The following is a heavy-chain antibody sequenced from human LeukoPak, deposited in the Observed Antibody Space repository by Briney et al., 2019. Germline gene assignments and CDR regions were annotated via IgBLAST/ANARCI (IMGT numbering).Heavy chain of an antibody. CDR2: IWYDGSNK. J-gene: IGHJ4*02. V-gene: IGHV3-33*01. CDR3: ARATSGYSLLFDY. Sequence: PGGSLRLSCAASGFIFSSYGMHWVRQAPGKGLEWVAVIWYDGSNKYYADSVKGRFTVSRDNSKNTLYLQMNSLRAEDTAVYYCARATSGYSLLFDYWGQGTLVTVSS. D-gene: IGHD5-12*01. CDR1: GFIFSSYG.